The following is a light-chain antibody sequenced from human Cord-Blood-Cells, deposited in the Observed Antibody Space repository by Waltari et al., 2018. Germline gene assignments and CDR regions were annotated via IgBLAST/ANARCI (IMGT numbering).Light chain of an antibody. CDR1: QSISSW. CDR3: QQYNSYSRT. J-gene: IGKJ1*01. V-gene: IGKV1-5*03. CDR2: KAS. Sequence: DIQMTQSPSTLSASVGDRVTITCRASQSISSWLAWYQQKPGKAPKLLIYKASSLESGVPSRFSGSGSGTEFTLNISSLQPDDFATYYYQQYNSYSRTFGQGTKVEIK.